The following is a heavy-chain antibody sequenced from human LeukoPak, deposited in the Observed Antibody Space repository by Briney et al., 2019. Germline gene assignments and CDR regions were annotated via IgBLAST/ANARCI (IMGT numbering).Heavy chain of an antibody. V-gene: IGHV3-30*03. D-gene: IGHD4-17*01. J-gene: IGHJ3*02. CDR3: ARERGDYVGDAFDI. CDR1: GFTVSSNY. Sequence: GGSLRLSCAASGFTVSSNYMTWVRQAPGKGLEWVAVISYDGSNKYYADSVKGRFTISRDNSKNTLYLQMNSLRAEDTAVYYCARERGDYVGDAFDIWGQGTMVTVSS. CDR2: ISYDGSNK.